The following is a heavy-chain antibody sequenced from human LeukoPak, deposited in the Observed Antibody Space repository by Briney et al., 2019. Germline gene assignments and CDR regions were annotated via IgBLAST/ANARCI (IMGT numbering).Heavy chain of an antibody. J-gene: IGHJ4*02. CDR3: ARGRGYSGYFDY. V-gene: IGHV4-59*01. Sequence: PSETLSLTCTVSGGSISIYYWNWIRQPPGNGLEWIGNIQYSGSTNYNPSLKSRVTILLDTSKNQFSLKLNSVTAADTAVYYCARGRGYSGYFDYWGQGTLVTVSS. CDR1: GGSISIYY. D-gene: IGHD5-12*01. CDR2: IQYSGST.